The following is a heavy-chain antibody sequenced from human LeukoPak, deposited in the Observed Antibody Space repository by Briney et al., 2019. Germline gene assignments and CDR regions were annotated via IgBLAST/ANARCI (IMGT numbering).Heavy chain of an antibody. D-gene: IGHD3-22*01. CDR3: ARDVTFYYDSRGFSGAFDI. CDR2: IYYSGST. Sequence: SETLSLTCTVSGGSINNYYWSWIRQPPGKGLDWIGYIYYSGSTNYNPSLKSRVTISLDTSKNQFSLRLSSVTAADTAVYYCARDVTFYYDSRGFSGAFDIWGQGTMVTVSS. CDR1: GGSINNYY. V-gene: IGHV4-59*01. J-gene: IGHJ3*02.